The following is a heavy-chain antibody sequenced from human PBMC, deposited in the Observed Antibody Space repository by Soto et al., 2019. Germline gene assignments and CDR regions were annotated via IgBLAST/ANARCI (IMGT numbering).Heavy chain of an antibody. D-gene: IGHD1-7*01. CDR3: ARERITGTTRNFDY. CDR2: ISYDGSNK. V-gene: IGHV3-30-3*01. J-gene: IGHJ4*02. Sequence: QVQLVESGGGVVQPGRSLRLSCAASGFTFSSYAMHWVRQAPGKGLEWVAVISYDGSNKYYADSVKGRFTISRDNSKNTLYLQMNSLRAEDTAVYYCARERITGTTRNFDYWGQGTLVTVSS. CDR1: GFTFSSYA.